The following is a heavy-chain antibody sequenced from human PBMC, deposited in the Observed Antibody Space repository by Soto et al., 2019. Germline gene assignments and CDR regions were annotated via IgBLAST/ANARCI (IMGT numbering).Heavy chain of an antibody. D-gene: IGHD2-8*01. Sequence: SVKVSCKASGGTFSSYAISWVRQAPGQGLEWMGGIIPIFGTANYAQKFQGRVTITADESTSTAYMELSSLRSEDTAVYYCARCLRRGSKLGYCTNGVCYYYYGMDVWGQGTTVTVSS. J-gene: IGHJ6*02. CDR3: ARCLRRGSKLGYCTNGVCYYYYGMDV. V-gene: IGHV1-69*13. CDR2: IIPIFGTA. CDR1: GGTFSSYA.